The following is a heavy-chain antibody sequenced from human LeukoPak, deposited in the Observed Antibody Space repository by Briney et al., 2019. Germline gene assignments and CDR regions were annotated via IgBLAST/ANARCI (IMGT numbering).Heavy chain of an antibody. J-gene: IGHJ4*02. V-gene: IGHV4-34*01. CDR1: GGSFSGYY. Sequence: PSETLSLTCAVYGGSFSGYYWSWIRQPPRKGLEWIGEINHSGSTNYNPSLESRVTISVDTSKNQFSLKLSSVTAADTAVYYCARSPYGDYEKYYFDYWGQGTLVTVSS. CDR2: INHSGST. CDR3: ARSPYGDYEKYYFDY. D-gene: IGHD4-17*01.